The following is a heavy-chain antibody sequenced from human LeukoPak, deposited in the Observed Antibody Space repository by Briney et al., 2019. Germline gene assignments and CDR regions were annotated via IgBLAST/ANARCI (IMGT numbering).Heavy chain of an antibody. CDR3: AKGGLSRNDAFDI. J-gene: IGHJ3*02. CDR1: GFTFSNYV. CDR2: VGGSGRYP. Sequence: GGSLRLSCAASGFTFSNYVMGWVRQAPEKGLEWVSGVGGSGRYPHSADSVKGRFNISRDNSKNTLYLQMNSLRVEDTALYYCAKGGLSRNDAFDIWGQGTMVTVSS. V-gene: IGHV3-23*01. D-gene: IGHD3-10*01.